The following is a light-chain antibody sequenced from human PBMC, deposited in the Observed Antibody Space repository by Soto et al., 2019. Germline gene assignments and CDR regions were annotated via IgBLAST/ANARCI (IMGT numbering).Light chain of an antibody. CDR3: QQYDSTVWT. CDR1: QSISSN. V-gene: IGKV3-15*01. CDR2: RTS. J-gene: IGKJ1*01. Sequence: EIVMTQSPATLSVSPGERATLSCRASQSISSNLAWYQQKPGQAPRLLMFRTSSRATGFPARFSGSGSGTDFTLTIRRLEPEDFAVYYCQQYDSTVWTFGQGTKVDIK.